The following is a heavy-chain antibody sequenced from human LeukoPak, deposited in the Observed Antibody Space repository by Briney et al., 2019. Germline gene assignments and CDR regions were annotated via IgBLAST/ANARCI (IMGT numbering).Heavy chain of an antibody. CDR2: INPNSGGT. V-gene: IGHV1-2*02. Sequence: VASVKVSCKASGYTFTGYYMRWVRRAPGQGLEWMGWINPNSGGTNYAQQFQGRVTMTRDTSISTAYMELSRLRSDDTAVYYCARDLHGSGSYSIIYYYYGMDVWGQGTTVTVSS. CDR1: GYTFTGYY. D-gene: IGHD3-10*01. CDR3: ARDLHGSGSYSIIYYYYGMDV. J-gene: IGHJ6*02.